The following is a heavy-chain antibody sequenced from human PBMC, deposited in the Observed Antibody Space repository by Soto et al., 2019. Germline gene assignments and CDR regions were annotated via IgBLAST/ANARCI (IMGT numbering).Heavy chain of an antibody. D-gene: IGHD6-19*01. CDR2: IIPMLGIA. CDR1: GGTFSTYS. V-gene: IGHV1-69*02. Sequence: QVQLVQSGAEVKKPGSAVKVSCKDSGGTFSTYSMFWVRQAPGQGLEWMGRIIPMLGIANYAQKFQGRVTITADKSTGTAYMELSSLGSAETAIYYCTIGSWSIEVFDIWCQGTMVTVSS. CDR3: TIGSWSIEVFDI. J-gene: IGHJ3*02.